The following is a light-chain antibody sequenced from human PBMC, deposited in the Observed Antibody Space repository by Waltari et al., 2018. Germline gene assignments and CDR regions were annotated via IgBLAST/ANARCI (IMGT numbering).Light chain of an antibody. Sequence: DIQVTQSPSSLSASVGDRVTITCRASQGIRNYLAWYQQKPGKVPKLLIYAASTLQSGVPSRFSGSGSGTDFTLTISSLQPEDVATYCCQKYNSAPPTFGGGTKVEIK. CDR2: AAS. J-gene: IGKJ4*01. CDR1: QGIRNY. CDR3: QKYNSAPPT. V-gene: IGKV1-27*01.